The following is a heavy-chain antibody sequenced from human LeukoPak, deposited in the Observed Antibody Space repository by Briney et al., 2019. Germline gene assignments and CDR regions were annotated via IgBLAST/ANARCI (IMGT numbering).Heavy chain of an antibody. CDR2: IYSGGSP. CDR3: ATGRYWNDGFDY. Sequence: GGSLRLSCAASGFTVSSNYMSWVRQAPGKGLERVSVIYSGGSPYYADSVKGRFTISRDNSKNTLYLQMNSLRAEDTAVYYCATGRYWNDGFDYWGQGTLVTVSS. J-gene: IGHJ4*02. CDR1: GFTVSSNY. D-gene: IGHD1-1*01. V-gene: IGHV3-53*01.